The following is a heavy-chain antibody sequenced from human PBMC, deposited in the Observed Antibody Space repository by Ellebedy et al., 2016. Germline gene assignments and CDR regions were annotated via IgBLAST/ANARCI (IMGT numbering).Heavy chain of an antibody. J-gene: IGHJ5*02. CDR2: INSDGTSK. CDR1: GFTFRTSW. CDR3: ARLLPGVP. D-gene: IGHD3-3*01. Sequence: GGSLRLXCAVSGFTFRTSWMYWVRQSPGKGLMWVSHINSDGTSKRYADAVEGRFTVSRDNAKNMMFLQMNNLTDKDAGVYYCARLLPGVPWGQGTQVIVSS. V-gene: IGHV3-74*01.